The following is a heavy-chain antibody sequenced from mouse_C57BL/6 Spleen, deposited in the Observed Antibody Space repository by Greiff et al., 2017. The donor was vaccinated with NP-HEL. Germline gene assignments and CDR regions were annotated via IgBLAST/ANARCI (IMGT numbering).Heavy chain of an antibody. CDR2: IYPSDSYT. D-gene: IGHD2-5*01. CDR1: GYTFPSYW. CDR3: ARRGYSNYEGFAD. Sequence: VQLQQPGAELVRPGTSVKLSCKASGYTFPSYWMPWLMQRPGPGLEWIGVIYPSDSYTNYNQKFKGKATLTVDTSSSTAYMQLSSLTSEDSAVYYCARRGYSNYEGFADWGKGTLVTVSA. J-gene: IGHJ3*01. V-gene: IGHV1-59*01.